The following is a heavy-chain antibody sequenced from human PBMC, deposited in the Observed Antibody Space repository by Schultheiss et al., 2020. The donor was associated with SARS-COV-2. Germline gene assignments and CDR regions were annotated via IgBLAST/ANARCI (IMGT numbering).Heavy chain of an antibody. J-gene: IGHJ6*03. CDR2: INHSGST. V-gene: IGHV4-34*01. CDR3: ASRGYCSSTSLCYYYMDV. D-gene: IGHD2-2*03. Sequence: SETLSLTCAVYGGSFSGYYWSWIRQPPGKGLEWIGEINHSGSTNYNPSLKSRVTISVDKSKNQFSLKLSSVTAADTAVYYCASRGYCSSTSLCYYYMDVWGKGTTVTVSS. CDR1: GGSFSGYY.